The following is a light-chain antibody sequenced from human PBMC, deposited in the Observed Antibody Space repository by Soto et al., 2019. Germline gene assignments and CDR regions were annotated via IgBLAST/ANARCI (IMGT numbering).Light chain of an antibody. CDR3: QQYSSFPHP. Sequence: ESVLTQSPGTLSLSPGERATLSCRASQSVSNSYFAWYQQKPGQAPRLLIYGISSRATGIPDRFSGSGSGTYFTLTISRLEPEDFVVYYCQQYSSFPHPFGQGTKLEVK. J-gene: IGKJ2*01. CDR2: GIS. V-gene: IGKV3-20*01. CDR1: QSVSNSY.